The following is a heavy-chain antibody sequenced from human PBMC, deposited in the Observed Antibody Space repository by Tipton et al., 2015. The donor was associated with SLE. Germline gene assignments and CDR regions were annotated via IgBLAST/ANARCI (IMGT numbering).Heavy chain of an antibody. J-gene: IGHJ4*02. D-gene: IGHD5-12*01. V-gene: IGHV1-69*06. CDR1: GGTFSSYA. Sequence: QVQLVQSGAEVKKPGSSVKVSCKASGGTFSSYAISWVRQAPGQGLEWMGGIIPIFGTANYAQKFQGRVTITADKSTSTAYMELSSLRSDDTAVYYCARDLYSGYDLYYFDYWGQGTLVTVSS. CDR2: IIPIFGTA. CDR3: ARDLYSGYDLYYFDY.